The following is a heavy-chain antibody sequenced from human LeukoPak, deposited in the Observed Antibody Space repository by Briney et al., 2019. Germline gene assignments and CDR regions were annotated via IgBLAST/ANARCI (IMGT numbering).Heavy chain of an antibody. V-gene: IGHV3-74*01. J-gene: IGHJ3*02. Sequence: GGSLRLSCAASGFTFSDTWMHWVRQAPGEGLVWVSRIRSDGSDTRYAESVKGRFTISRDNAKNSLYLQMNSLRAEDTAVYYCARVRETYTLEDAFDIWGQGTMVTVSS. CDR1: GFTFSDTW. CDR2: IRSDGSDT. D-gene: IGHD3-16*01. CDR3: ARVRETYTLEDAFDI.